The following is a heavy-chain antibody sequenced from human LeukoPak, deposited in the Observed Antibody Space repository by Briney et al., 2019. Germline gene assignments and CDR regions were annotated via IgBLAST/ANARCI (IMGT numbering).Heavy chain of an antibody. CDR3: ASLTMINEDY. CDR1: GFTFSSYS. V-gene: IGHV3-48*04. CDR2: ISSSSTI. J-gene: IGHJ4*02. D-gene: IGHD3-22*01. Sequence: GGSLRLSCAASGFTFSSYSMNWVRQAPGKGLEWVSYISSSSTIYYADSVKGRFTISRDNAKNSLYLQMNSLRAEDTAVYYCASLTMINEDYWGQGTLVTVSS.